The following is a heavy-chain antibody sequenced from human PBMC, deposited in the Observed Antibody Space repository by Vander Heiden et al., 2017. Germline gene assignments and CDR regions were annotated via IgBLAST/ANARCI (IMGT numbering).Heavy chain of an antibody. CDR3: VRGSNYYGMDV. CDR2: ISWDASKI. V-gene: IGHV3-43*01. D-gene: IGHD4-4*01. J-gene: IGHJ6*02. Sequence: EVQLVESGGVVVQPGGSLRLACGASGFTFEDYNMYWIRQAPGKGLEWVSLISWDASKIYYADSVKGRFTISRDNSKNSLYLQMNSLRTEDTALYYCVRGSNYYGMDVWGQGTTVTVSS. CDR1: GFTFEDYN.